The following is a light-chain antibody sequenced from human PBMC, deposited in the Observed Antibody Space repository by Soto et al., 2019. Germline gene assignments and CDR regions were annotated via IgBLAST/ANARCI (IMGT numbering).Light chain of an antibody. CDR2: GAS. Sequence: EIVLTQSPGTLSLSPVERATLSGMASQSVSSSYLAWYQQKPGQAPRLLIYGASTRATGIPARFSGSGSGTEFTLTISSLQSEDFAVYYCQHYNNWPPWTFGQGTKVDIK. J-gene: IGKJ1*01. CDR1: QSVSSSY. V-gene: IGKV3-15*01. CDR3: QHYNNWPPWT.